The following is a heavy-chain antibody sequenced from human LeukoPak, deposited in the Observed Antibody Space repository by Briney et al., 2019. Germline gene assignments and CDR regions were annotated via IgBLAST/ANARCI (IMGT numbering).Heavy chain of an antibody. CDR3: ARDKGYSGYGYFDY. J-gene: IGHJ4*02. CDR2: ICYSGST. D-gene: IGHD5-12*01. V-gene: IGHV4-59*01. Sequence: PSETLSLTCTVSGGSISSYYWSWIGQPPGKGLEWIGYICYSGSTNYNPSLKSRVTISVDTSKNQFSLKLSSVTAADTAVYYCARDKGYSGYGYFDYWGQGTLVTISS. CDR1: GGSISSYY.